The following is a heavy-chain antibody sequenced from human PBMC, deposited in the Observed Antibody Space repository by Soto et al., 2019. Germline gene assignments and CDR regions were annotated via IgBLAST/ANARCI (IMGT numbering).Heavy chain of an antibody. V-gene: IGHV3-30-3*01. Sequence: QVQLMESGGGVVQPGRSLRVSCAASGFTFSSYLMHWVRQAPGKGLEWVAGISYDGSNKFYADSVKGRFTISRDNSKNTLYLQMNSLRAEDTALYYCARVAGYYYDTSGYYFHYWGQGTLLTVSS. CDR3: ARVAGYYYDTSGYYFHY. J-gene: IGHJ4*02. D-gene: IGHD3-22*01. CDR2: ISYDGSNK. CDR1: GFTFSSYL.